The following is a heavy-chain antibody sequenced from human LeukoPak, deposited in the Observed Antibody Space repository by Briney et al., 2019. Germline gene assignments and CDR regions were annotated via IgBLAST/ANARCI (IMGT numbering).Heavy chain of an antibody. Sequence: ASVKVSCKVSGYTLTELSMHWVRQAPGKGLEWMGGFDPEDGETIYAQKFQGRVTMTEDTSTDTAYMELSSLRSGDTAVYYCATYIAVAGTGYFDYWGQGTLVTVSS. CDR3: ATYIAVAGTGYFDY. J-gene: IGHJ4*02. D-gene: IGHD6-19*01. CDR1: GYTLTELS. V-gene: IGHV1-24*01. CDR2: FDPEDGET.